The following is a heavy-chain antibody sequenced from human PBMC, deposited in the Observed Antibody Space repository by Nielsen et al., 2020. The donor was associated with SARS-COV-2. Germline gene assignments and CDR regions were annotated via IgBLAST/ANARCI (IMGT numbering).Heavy chain of an antibody. V-gene: IGHV3-23*03. J-gene: IGHJ6*02. CDR2: IYSGGSST. Sequence: WLRQPPGKGLEWVSVIYSGGSSTYYADSVKGRFTISRDNSKNTLYLQMNSLRAEDTAVYYCAKGVVESCSSTSRYDVYYYYGMDVWGQGTTVTVSS. D-gene: IGHD2-2*01. CDR3: AKGVVESCSSTSRYDVYYYYGMDV.